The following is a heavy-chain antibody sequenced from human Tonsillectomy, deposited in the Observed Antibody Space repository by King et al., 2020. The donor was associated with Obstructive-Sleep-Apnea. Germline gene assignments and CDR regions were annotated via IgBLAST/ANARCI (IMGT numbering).Heavy chain of an antibody. CDR1: GGSVSSGSYY. J-gene: IGHJ5*02. CDR2: IYYSGST. Sequence: QLQESGPGLVKPSETLSLTCTVSGGSVSSGSYYWSWIRQPPGKGLEWIGYIYYSGSTNYNPSLKSRVTISVDTSKNQFSLKLSSVTAADTAVYYCASAADYYDSSGYENWFDPWGQGTLVTVSS. CDR3: ASAADYYDSSGYENWFDP. V-gene: IGHV4-61*01. D-gene: IGHD3-22*01.